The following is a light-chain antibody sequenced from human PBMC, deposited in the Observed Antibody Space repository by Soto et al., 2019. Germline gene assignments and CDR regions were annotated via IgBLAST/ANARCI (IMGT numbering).Light chain of an antibody. V-gene: IGLV2-14*01. CDR1: HSDVGGYSY. CDR2: EVS. J-gene: IGLJ2*01. CDR3: SSYTSSGTIL. Sequence: SVRNQATSVSRFQGRPLTLSCTGNHSDVGGYSYVSWYQHQPGKAPKLMIYEVSNRPSGVSNRFSGSKSGNTASLTISGVQAEDEANYYCSSYTSSGTILFGGGTKVT.